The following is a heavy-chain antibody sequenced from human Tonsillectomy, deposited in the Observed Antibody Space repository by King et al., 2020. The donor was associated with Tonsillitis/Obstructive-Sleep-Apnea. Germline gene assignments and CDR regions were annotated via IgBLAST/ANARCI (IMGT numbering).Heavy chain of an antibody. CDR1: GFTFRNYW. V-gene: IGHV3-74*01. CDR3: VRDGGGDYMDV. Sequence: VQLVESGGGLVQPGGSLRLSCAASGFTFRNYWMHWVRQAPGKGLVWVSRIHSDGSSTSYADSVKGRFTISRDNAKNTLYLQMNSLGVEDTAVYYCVRDGGGDYMDVWGEGTTVTVSS. D-gene: IGHD3-10*01. J-gene: IGHJ6*03. CDR2: IHSDGSST.